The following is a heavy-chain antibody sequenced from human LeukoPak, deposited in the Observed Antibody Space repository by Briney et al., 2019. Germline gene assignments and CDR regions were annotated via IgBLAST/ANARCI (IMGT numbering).Heavy chain of an antibody. J-gene: IGHJ4*02. CDR2: IDYSGST. V-gene: IGHV4-59*01. Sequence: SETLSPTCTVSGDSISHYYWSWIRQPPGKGLEWIASIDYSGSTNYNPSLKSRVTISIDTSKKQFSLKLNSVTAADTAVYYCAREASLVGATIYWGQGTLVTVSS. CDR3: AREASLVGATIY. D-gene: IGHD1-26*01. CDR1: GDSISHYY.